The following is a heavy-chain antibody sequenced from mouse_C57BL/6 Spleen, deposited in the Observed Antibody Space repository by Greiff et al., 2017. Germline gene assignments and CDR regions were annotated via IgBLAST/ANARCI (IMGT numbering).Heavy chain of an antibody. CDR1: GYTFTSYW. V-gene: IGHV1-64*01. J-gene: IGHJ4*01. CDR2: IHPNSGST. D-gene: IGHD2-1*01. Sequence: QVQLQQPGAELVKPGASVTLSCKASGYTFTSYWMHWVKQRPGQGLEWIGMIHPNSGSTNYNAKFKSKATLTVDKSSSTAYMQLSILTSEDSAVYYCARAYGNYDYARDYWGQGTSVTVSS. CDR3: ARAYGNYDYARDY.